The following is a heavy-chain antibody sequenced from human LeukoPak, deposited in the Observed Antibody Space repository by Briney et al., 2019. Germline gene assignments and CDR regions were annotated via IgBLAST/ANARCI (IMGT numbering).Heavy chain of an antibody. CDR1: GGSISSSSYY. CDR2: IYYSGST. V-gene: IGHV4-39*07. D-gene: IGHD3-22*01. J-gene: IGHJ4*02. Sequence: SETQSLTCTVSGGSISSSSYYWGWIRQPPGKGLEWIGSIYYSGSTYYNPSLKSRVTISVDTSKNQFSLKLSSVTAADTAVYYCARVAPGYYYDSSGYNFDYWGQGTLVTVSS. CDR3: ARVAPGYYYDSSGYNFDY.